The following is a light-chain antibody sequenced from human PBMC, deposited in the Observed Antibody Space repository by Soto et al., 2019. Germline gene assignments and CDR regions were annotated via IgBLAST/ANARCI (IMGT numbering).Light chain of an antibody. J-gene: IGKJ2*01. CDR3: QQYNGFPYT. Sequence: DIQMTQSPSTLSASVGDRITITCRASQSLSNWLAWYQQKPGKAPRLLIYQASSLENGVPSRFSGSGSGTEFSLTITRLQPDDFATYYCQQYNGFPYTFGQGTKLEMK. CDR1: QSLSNW. V-gene: IGKV1-5*03. CDR2: QAS.